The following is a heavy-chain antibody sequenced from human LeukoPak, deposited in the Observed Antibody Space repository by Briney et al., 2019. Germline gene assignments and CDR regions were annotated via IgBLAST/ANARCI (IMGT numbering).Heavy chain of an antibody. CDR1: GGTFSSYD. V-gene: IGHV1-69*06. Sequence: GASVKVSCKASGGTFSSYDISWVRQAPGQGLEWMGGIMPMFGKANYAQKFQGRVTTTADKATSTAYMELRSLRSDDTAVYYCARGGPAARLITFGGVTDYWGQGTLVTVSS. D-gene: IGHD3-16*01. CDR2: IMPMFGKA. J-gene: IGHJ4*02. CDR3: ARGGPAARLITFGGVTDY.